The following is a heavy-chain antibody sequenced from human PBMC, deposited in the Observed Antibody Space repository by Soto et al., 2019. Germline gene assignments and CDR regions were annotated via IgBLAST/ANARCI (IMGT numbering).Heavy chain of an antibody. CDR1: GGSISSSSYY. D-gene: IGHD3-10*01. J-gene: IGHJ4*02. Sequence: SSETLSLTCAVSGGSISSSSYYWGWIRQPPGKGLEWIGSIYYSGSTYYNPSLKSRVTISVDTSKNQFSLKLSSVTAADTAVYYCASPPPGFGELFPFDYWGQGTLVTVSS. CDR2: IYYSGST. CDR3: ASPPPGFGELFPFDY. V-gene: IGHV4-39*01.